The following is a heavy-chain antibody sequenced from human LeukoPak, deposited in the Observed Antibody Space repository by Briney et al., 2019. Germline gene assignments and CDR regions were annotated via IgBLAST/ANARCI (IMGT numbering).Heavy chain of an antibody. CDR1: GYTFTGYY. Sequence: GASVKVSCKASGYTFTGYYMRWVRQAPGHGLEGMGWINPNSGGTNYAQKFQGRVAMTRDTSISTAYMELSRLRSDDTAVYYCARESSTRITMIVVVITGWFDPWGQGTLVTVSS. V-gene: IGHV1-2*02. D-gene: IGHD3-22*01. CDR2: INPNSGGT. J-gene: IGHJ5*02. CDR3: ARESSTRITMIVVVITGWFDP.